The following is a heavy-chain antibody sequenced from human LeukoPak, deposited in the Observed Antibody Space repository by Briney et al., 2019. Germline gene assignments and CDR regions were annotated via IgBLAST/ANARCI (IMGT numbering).Heavy chain of an antibody. Sequence: ASVKVSCKASGYTFTGNYMNWVRQAPGQGLEWVGWINPNSGDTSYAQKFQGRVTMTRDTSSSTAYMELSRLRSDDTAVYYCARDISEGNTPINYGAQEPLVTVSS. V-gene: IGHV1-2*02. CDR2: INPNSGDT. J-gene: IGHJ4*02. CDR1: GYTFTGNY. D-gene: IGHD2-21*01. CDR3: ARDISEGNTPINY.